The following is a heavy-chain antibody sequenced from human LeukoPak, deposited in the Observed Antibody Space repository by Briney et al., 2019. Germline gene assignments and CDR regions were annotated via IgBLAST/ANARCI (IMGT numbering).Heavy chain of an antibody. Sequence: ASVKVSCKASDYTFTSYGISWVRQAPGQGPEWMGWISAYNGNRNYVQKLQGRVTMTTDTSTSTAYMELRSLRSDDTAVYYCARVKALYCSSTSCYRGAFDIWGQGTMVTVSS. V-gene: IGHV1-18*01. CDR3: ARVKALYCSSTSCYRGAFDI. J-gene: IGHJ3*02. CDR1: DYTFTSYG. D-gene: IGHD2-2*02. CDR2: ISAYNGNR.